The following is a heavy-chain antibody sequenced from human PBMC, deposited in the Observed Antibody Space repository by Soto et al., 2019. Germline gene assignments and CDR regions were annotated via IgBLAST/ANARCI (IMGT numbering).Heavy chain of an antibody. CDR2: IWSDGIKQ. Sequence: QVQLVESGGDVVQPGRSLRLSCAASGFIFSTYGMHWVSQAPGKGLEWVAVIWSDGIKQYYADSVKGRFTISRDNSRNTLYLQMNSLRAEDTAVYYWARSTGSHTYLDCWGQGTLVTVSP. CDR1: GFIFSTYG. CDR3: ARSTGSHTYLDC. J-gene: IGHJ4*02. V-gene: IGHV3-33*01. D-gene: IGHD1-1*01.